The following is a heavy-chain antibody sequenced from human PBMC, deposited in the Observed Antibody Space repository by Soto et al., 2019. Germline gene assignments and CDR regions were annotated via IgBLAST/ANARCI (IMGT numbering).Heavy chain of an antibody. Sequence: GGSLRLSCAASGFTVSSNYMSWVRQAPGKGLEWVSVIYSGGSTYYADSVKGRFTISRDNSKNTLYLQMNSLRAEDTAVYYCARDTTNYYGMDVWGQGTTVTVSS. CDR3: ARDTTNYYGMDV. D-gene: IGHD1-1*01. CDR2: IYSGGST. CDR1: GFTVSSNY. V-gene: IGHV3-53*01. J-gene: IGHJ6*02.